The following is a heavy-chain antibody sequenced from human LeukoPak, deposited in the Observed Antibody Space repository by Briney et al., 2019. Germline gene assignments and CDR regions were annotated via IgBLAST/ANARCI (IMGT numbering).Heavy chain of an antibody. J-gene: IGHJ5*02. V-gene: IGHV1-69*01. CDR2: IIPIFGTA. Sequence: SVKVSCKAFGGTFSSYAISWVRQAPGQGLEWMGGIIPIFGTANCAQKFQGRVTITADESTSTAYMELSSLRSEDTAVYYCARERVSWFDPWGQGTLVTVSS. D-gene: IGHD3-22*01. CDR3: ARERVSWFDP. CDR1: GGTFSSYA.